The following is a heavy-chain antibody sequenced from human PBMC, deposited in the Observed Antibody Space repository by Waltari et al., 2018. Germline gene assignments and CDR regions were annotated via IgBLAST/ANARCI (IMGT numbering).Heavy chain of an antibody. V-gene: IGHV3-74*03. CDR2: IESDESRT. Sequence: EVQLVESGGALVRPGGSLRLSCATSGFTFSTYWMHWVRQAPGKGLMWVAHIESDESRTTYAESVKGRFTISRDNAKNTVYLQMNSLRDEDTAVYYCVRDEPGDGLDYWGQGTLVTVS. D-gene: IGHD7-27*01. CDR3: VRDEPGDGLDY. CDR1: GFTFSTYW. J-gene: IGHJ4*02.